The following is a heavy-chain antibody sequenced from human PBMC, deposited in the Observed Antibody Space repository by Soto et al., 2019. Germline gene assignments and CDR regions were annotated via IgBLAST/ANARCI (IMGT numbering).Heavy chain of an antibody. CDR1: GASIRGSRW. D-gene: IGHD3-16*01. V-gene: IGHV4-4*02. CDR2: IYHSGTT. CDR3: ASDKANVGGYNQFDP. Sequence: QVQLQESGPGLLKPSETLSLTCAGSGASIRGSRWWSCVLQPPGKGLEWIGDIYHSGTTNYNPSLKSRVTMSVDKSKNQFSLNLTSVTAADTAVYYCASDKANVGGYNQFDPWGPGTLVTVSS. J-gene: IGHJ5*02.